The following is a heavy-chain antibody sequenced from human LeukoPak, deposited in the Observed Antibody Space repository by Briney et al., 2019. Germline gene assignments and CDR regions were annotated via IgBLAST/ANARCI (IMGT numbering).Heavy chain of an antibody. Sequence: ASVKVSCKASGGTFSSYAISWVRQAPGQGLEWMGGIIPIFGTANYAQKFQGRVTITTDESTSTAYMGLSSLRSEDTAVYYCARVVAYGSAQIDYWGQGTLVTVSS. CDR2: IIPIFGTA. V-gene: IGHV1-69*05. CDR1: GGTFSSYA. D-gene: IGHD3-10*01. J-gene: IGHJ4*02. CDR3: ARVVAYGSAQIDY.